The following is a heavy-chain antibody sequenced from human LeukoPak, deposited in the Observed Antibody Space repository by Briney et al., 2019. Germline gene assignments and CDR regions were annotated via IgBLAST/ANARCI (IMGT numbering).Heavy chain of an antibody. V-gene: IGHV1-18*01. CDR2: ISAGNGNT. Sequence: GASVKVSCKASGYTFTKYGIIWARLAPGQGLEWMGWISAGNGNTNYAQKLQGRVTMTTDTSTSTAYMELRSLRSDDTAVYYCARDLVGFDPWGQGTLVTVSS. J-gene: IGHJ5*02. CDR3: ARDLVGFDP. CDR1: GYTFTKYG.